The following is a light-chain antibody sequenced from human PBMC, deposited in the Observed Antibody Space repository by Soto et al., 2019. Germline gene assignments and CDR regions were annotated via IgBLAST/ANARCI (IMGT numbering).Light chain of an antibody. V-gene: IGKV2-24*01. Sequence: DIAMTQTPLSSPVTLGQPASISCRSSQSLVHVDGKTYLSWLQQRPGQPPRLLIYEISNRFSGVPDRVSGSGAGTDFTRRISRVEAEDVGVYYCMQATQFPLSFGGGTRVEIK. J-gene: IGKJ4*01. CDR3: MQATQFPLS. CDR1: QSLVHVDGKTY. CDR2: EIS.